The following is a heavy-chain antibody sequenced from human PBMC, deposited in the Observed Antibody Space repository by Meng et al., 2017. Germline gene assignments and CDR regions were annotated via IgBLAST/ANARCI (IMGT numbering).Heavy chain of an antibody. CDR1: GYTFTSYD. Sequence: ASVKVSCKASGYTFTSYDINWVRQATGQGLEWMGWMNPNSGNTGYAQKFQGRVTMTRNTSISTAYMELSSLRSEDTAVYYCARGNSGWYITQNWFDPWDQGTLVTVSS. D-gene: IGHD6-19*01. J-gene: IGHJ5*02. CDR2: MNPNSGNT. V-gene: IGHV1-8*01. CDR3: ARGNSGWYITQNWFDP.